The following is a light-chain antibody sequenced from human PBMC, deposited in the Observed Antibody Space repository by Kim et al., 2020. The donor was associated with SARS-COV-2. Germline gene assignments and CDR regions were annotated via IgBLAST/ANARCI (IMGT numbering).Light chain of an antibody. CDR3: QAWDSSTYV. CDR1: KLGDKY. CDR2: QDS. Sequence: SYELTQPPSVSVSPGQIASITCSGDKLGDKYACWYQQKPGQSPVLVIYQDSKRPSGIPERFSGSNSGNTATLTISGTQAMDEADYYCQAWDSSTYV. J-gene: IGLJ1*01. V-gene: IGLV3-1*01.